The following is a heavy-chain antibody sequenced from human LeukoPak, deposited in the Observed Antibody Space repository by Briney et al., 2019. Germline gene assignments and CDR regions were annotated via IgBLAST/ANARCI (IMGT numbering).Heavy chain of an antibody. D-gene: IGHD5-12*01. CDR2: IKQDGSEE. Sequence: GGSLRLSCAASGFIFKSYWMSWVRQAPGKGLEWVANIKQDGSEENYVDSVRGRFTISRDNAKKSLYLQMNSLRAEDTAVYYCARGASYSGYDLFDYWGQGTLVTVSS. J-gene: IGHJ4*02. V-gene: IGHV3-7*01. CDR1: GFIFKSYW. CDR3: ARGASYSGYDLFDY.